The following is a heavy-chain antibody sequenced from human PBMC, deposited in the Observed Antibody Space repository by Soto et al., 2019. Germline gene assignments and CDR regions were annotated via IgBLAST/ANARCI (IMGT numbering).Heavy chain of an antibody. CDR2: IRSKANSDAT. D-gene: IGHD2-15*01. CDR3: VRYRRGGRRPDAFDI. J-gene: IGHJ3*02. CDR1: GFTFSGSA. Sequence: EVQLVESGGGLVQPGGSLKLSCVASGFTFSGSAMHWVRQASGKGLEWVGRIRSKANSDATAYGASVKGRFTISGDDSKNTAYLQVHGRNTGDTAVYLCVRYRRGGRRPDAFDIWGQGAMVTVSS. V-gene: IGHV3-73*02.